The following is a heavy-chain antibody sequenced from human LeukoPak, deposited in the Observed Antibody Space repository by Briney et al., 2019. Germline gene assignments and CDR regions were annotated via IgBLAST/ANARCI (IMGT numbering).Heavy chain of an antibody. D-gene: IGHD4-23*01. J-gene: IGHJ4*02. CDR2: IYYSGNI. Sequence: SQTLSLTCTVSGGSISGVNYYWSWIRQPPGKGLEWIGSIYYSGNIYFNPSLKSRVTISIDTPKNQFSLKLSSVTAADTAVYYCARDGTVYGGESYWGQGTLVTVSS. CDR3: ARDGTVYGGESY. V-gene: IGHV4-30-4*01. CDR1: GGSISGVNYY.